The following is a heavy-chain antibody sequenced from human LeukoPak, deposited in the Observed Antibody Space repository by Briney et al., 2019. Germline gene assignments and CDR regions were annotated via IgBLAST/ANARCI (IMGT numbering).Heavy chain of an antibody. CDR3: AKEGDYGSGSYYYYGMDV. V-gene: IGHV3-23*01. Sequence: GGSLRLSCAASGFTFSRCDMSWVRQAPGKGLEWVSAISGSGGSTYYADSVKSRFTISRDNSKNTLYLQMNSLRAEDTAVYYCAKEGDYGSGSYYYYGMDVWGKGTTVTVSS. D-gene: IGHD3-10*01. J-gene: IGHJ6*04. CDR2: ISGSGGST. CDR1: GFTFSRCD.